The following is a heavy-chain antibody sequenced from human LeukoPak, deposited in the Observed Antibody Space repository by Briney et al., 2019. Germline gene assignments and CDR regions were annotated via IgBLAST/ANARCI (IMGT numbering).Heavy chain of an antibody. CDR2: VDHRGII. D-gene: IGHD5-12*01. V-gene: IGHV4-34*01. CDR3: ARRQLWLRWYFDY. Sequence: PSETLSLTCAVYSTSFNDYYWSWLRQSPGKGLEWIGEVDHRGIINYNPSLKSRITISADTSKSHFSLNLTSVTAADTAVYYCARRQLWLRWYFDYWGQGTPVTVSS. CDR1: STSFNDYY. J-gene: IGHJ4*02.